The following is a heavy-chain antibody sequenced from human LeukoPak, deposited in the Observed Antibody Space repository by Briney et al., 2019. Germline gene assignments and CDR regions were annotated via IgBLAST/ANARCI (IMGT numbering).Heavy chain of an antibody. D-gene: IGHD1-1*01. CDR3: ARGFRGTTFDDYYYYMDV. J-gene: IGHJ6*03. CDR2: IYTSGST. V-gene: IGHV4-4*07. Sequence: KPSETLSLTCTVSGGSISSYYWSWIRQPAGKGLEWIGRIYTSGSTNYNPSLKSRVTMSVDTSKNQFSLKLSSVTAADTAVYYCARGFRGTTFDDYYYYMDVWGKGTTVTVSS. CDR1: GGSISSYY.